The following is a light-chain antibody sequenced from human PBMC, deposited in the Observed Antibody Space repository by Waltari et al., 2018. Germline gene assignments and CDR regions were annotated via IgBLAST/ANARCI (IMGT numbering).Light chain of an antibody. V-gene: IGKV3-20*01. CDR3: QHYVRLPAT. J-gene: IGKJ1*01. CDR1: QSVGRS. CDR2: GAA. Sequence: EIVLTQSPGTLALSPGERTTLSCMARQSVGRSLAWYQQKPGQAPRLLIYGAANRAAGIQDRFSGSGSGTDFSLTISRLEPEDFVVYYCQHYVRLPATFGQGTKVEIK.